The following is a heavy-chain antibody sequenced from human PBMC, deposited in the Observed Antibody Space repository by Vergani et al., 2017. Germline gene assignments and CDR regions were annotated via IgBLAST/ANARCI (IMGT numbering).Heavy chain of an antibody. V-gene: IGHV5-51*01. CDR2: IYPGDSDT. CDR1: GYSFTSYW. CDR3: ARHRRHYDFGRIYHYYYYMDV. D-gene: IGHD3-3*01. J-gene: IGHJ6*03. Sequence: EVQLVQSGAEVKKPGESLKISCKGSGYSFTSYWIGWVRQMPGKGLEWMGIIYPGDSDTRYSPSFQGQVTISADKSISTAYLHVSSLKASDTAMYYCARHRRHYDFGRIYHYYYYMDVWGKGTTVTVSS.